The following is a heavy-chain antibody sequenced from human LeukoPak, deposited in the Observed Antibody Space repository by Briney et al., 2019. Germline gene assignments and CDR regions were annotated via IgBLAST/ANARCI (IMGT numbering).Heavy chain of an antibody. CDR3: AKAYYGSGSPLDWFDP. V-gene: IGHV3-30*18. CDR1: GFTFSSYG. CDR2: ISYDGSKK. D-gene: IGHD3-10*01. Sequence: PGGSLRLSCAASGFTFSSYGMHWVRQAPGKGLEWVAIISYDGSKKYYGDSVKGRLTISRDNSKNPLYLQMNSLRAEDTAVYYCAKAYYGSGSPLDWFDPWGQGTLVTVSS. J-gene: IGHJ5*02.